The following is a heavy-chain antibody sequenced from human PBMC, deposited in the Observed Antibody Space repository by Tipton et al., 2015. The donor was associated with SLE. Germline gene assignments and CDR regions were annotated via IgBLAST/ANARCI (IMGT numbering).Heavy chain of an antibody. CDR3: AKDGLTNGGYFQH. Sequence: SLRLSCAASGFTFSSYSMNWVRQAPGKGLEWVSAISGSGGSTYYADSVKGRFTISRDNSKNTLYLQMNSLRAEDTAVYYCAKDGLTNGGYFQHWGQGTLVTVSS. V-gene: IGHV3-23*01. CDR2: ISGSGGST. CDR1: GFTFSSYS. D-gene: IGHD2-8*01. J-gene: IGHJ1*01.